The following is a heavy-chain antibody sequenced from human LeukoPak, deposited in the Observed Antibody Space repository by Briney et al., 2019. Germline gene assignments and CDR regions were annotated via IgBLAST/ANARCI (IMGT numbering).Heavy chain of an antibody. D-gene: IGHD3-22*01. CDR2: INHSGST. CDR1: GGSFSGYY. Sequence: SETLPLTCAVYGGSFSGYYWSWIRQPPGKGLEWIGEINHSGSTNYNPSLKSRVTISVDTSKNQFSLKLSSVTAADTAVYYCASRNSSGPIGAPNLDYWGQGTLVTVSS. V-gene: IGHV4-34*01. CDR3: ASRNSSGPIGAPNLDY. J-gene: IGHJ4*02.